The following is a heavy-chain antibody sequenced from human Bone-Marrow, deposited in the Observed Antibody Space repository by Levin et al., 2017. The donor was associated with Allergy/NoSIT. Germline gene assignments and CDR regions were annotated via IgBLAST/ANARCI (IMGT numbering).Heavy chain of an antibody. J-gene: IGHJ4*02. Sequence: KISCKASGGTFSSYAISWVRQAPGQGLEWMGGIIPIFGTANYAQKFQGRVTITADESTSTAYMELSSLRSEDTAVYYCARDDRYSSSGYFDYWGQGTLVTVSS. V-gene: IGHV1-69*01. CDR3: ARDDRYSSSGYFDY. CDR2: IIPIFGTA. CDR1: GGTFSSYA. D-gene: IGHD6-6*01.